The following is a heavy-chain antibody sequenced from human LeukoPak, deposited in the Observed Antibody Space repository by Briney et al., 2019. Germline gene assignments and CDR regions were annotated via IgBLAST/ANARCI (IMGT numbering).Heavy chain of an antibody. V-gene: IGHV4-61*02. CDR3: ARTIFGVFDY. CDR2: IYTSGST. Sequence: SQTLPLTCTVSGSSISSGSYYWSWIRQPAGKGLEWIGRIYTSGSTNYNPSLKSRVTISVDTSKNQFSLKLSSVTAADTAVYYCARTIFGVFDYWGQGTLVTVSS. D-gene: IGHD3-3*01. CDR1: GSSISSGSYY. J-gene: IGHJ4*02.